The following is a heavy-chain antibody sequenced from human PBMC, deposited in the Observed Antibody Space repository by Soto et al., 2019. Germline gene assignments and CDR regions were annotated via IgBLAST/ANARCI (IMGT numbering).Heavy chain of an antibody. J-gene: IGHJ5*02. Sequence: GASVKVSCKASGYTFTSYYMHWVRQAPGQGLEWMGIINPSGGSTSYAQKFQGRVTMTRDTSTSTVYMELSSLRSEDTAVYYCARVPNHYYDSSGYGVWFDPWGQGTLVTVSS. V-gene: IGHV1-46*03. CDR1: GYTFTSYY. CDR2: INPSGGST. D-gene: IGHD3-22*01. CDR3: ARVPNHYYDSSGYGVWFDP.